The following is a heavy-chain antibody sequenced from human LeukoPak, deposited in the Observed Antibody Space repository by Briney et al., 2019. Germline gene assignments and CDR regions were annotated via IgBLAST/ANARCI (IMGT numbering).Heavy chain of an antibody. D-gene: IGHD1-26*01. CDR1: GVSITSNSYY. CDR3: ARDRVGATLRSSAFDI. Sequence: KPSETLSLTCTVSGVSITSNSYYWGWIRQPPGKGLEWIGSIYYSESTYYNPSLKSRVTISVDTSKNQFSLKLSSVTAADTAVYYCARDRVGATLRSSAFDIWGQGTMVTVSS. V-gene: IGHV4-39*07. J-gene: IGHJ3*02. CDR2: IYYSEST.